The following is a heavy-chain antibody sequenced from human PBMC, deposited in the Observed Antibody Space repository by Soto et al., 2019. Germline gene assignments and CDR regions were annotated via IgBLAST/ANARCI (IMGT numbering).Heavy chain of an antibody. CDR2: MNSDGSIT. J-gene: IGHJ4*02. CDR3: ATAEVDY. CDR1: GFTFGNSW. V-gene: IGHV3-74*01. Sequence: PGGSLRLSCAASGFTFGNSWMHWVRQAPGRGLEWVSRMNSDGSITNYADSVKGRFTVSRDNARNTLYLQMNSLRVEDTAVYYCATAEVDYWGPGTLVTVSS.